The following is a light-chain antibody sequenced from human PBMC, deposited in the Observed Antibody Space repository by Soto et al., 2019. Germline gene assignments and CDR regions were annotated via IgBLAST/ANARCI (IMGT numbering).Light chain of an antibody. CDR3: HQYSGLAHS. CDR2: GIS. J-gene: IGKJ2*03. Sequence: ESVLTQSPGTLSLSPGERATLSCRASQSVSNSYFAWYQRKPGQAPRLLIYGISSRATDIPDRFSGGGSGKDFTLTISKQGPEGFVVYYCHQYSGLAHSFGQGTKLEVK. CDR1: QSVSNSY. V-gene: IGKV3-20*01.